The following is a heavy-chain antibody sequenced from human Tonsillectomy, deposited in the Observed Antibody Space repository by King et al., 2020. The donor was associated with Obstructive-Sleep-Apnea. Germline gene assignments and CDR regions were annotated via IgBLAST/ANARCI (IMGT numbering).Heavy chain of an antibody. CDR2: VFYSGST. CDR3: ARDGHSSSSRWFDP. D-gene: IGHD6-6*01. J-gene: IGHJ5*02. Sequence: VQLQESGPGLVKPSETLSLTCTVSGGSIRSYYWSWIRQPPGKGLVWSGYVFYSGSTNYNPSLKSRVTISVDTSKNQFSLKLSYVTAADTAVYYCARDGHSSSSRWFDPWGQGTLVTVSS. CDR1: GGSIRSYY. V-gene: IGHV4-59*01.